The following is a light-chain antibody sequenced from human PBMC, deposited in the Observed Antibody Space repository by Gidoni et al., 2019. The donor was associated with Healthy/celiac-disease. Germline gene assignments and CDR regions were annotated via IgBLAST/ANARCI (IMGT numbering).Light chain of an antibody. CDR1: QSISSY. Sequence: IQMTQSPSSLSASVGDRVTITCRASQSISSYLNWYQQKPGKAPKLLIYAASSLQSGVPSRFSGSGSGTDFTLTISSLQPEDFATYYCQQSYSTPPSTFXXXTKLEIK. J-gene: IGKJ2*01. V-gene: IGKV1-39*01. CDR3: QQSYSTPPST. CDR2: AAS.